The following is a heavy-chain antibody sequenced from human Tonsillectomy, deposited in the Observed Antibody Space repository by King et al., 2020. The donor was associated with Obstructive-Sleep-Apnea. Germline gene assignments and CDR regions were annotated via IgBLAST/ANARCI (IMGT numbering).Heavy chain of an antibody. Sequence: VQLVESGGGLEQPGRSLRLSCVASGFTFDDYVMHWVRQVPGKGLEWVSGISWHSRTIDYADSVKGRFTISRDNAKNSLYLQINSLRTDDTAFYYCARDINSRGLGEPYWGQGTLVTVSS. CDR1: GFTFDDYV. V-gene: IGHV3-9*01. CDR2: ISWHSRTI. CDR3: ARDINSRGLGEPY. D-gene: IGHD3-16*01. J-gene: IGHJ4*02.